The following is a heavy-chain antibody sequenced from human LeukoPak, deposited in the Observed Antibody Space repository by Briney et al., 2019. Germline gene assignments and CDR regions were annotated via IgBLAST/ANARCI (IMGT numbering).Heavy chain of an antibody. Sequence: PSETLSLTCTVSGGSISSSSYYWGWIRQPPGKGLEWIGGIYYSGSTYYNPSLKSRVTISVDTSKNQFSLKLTSVTAADTAVYYCARHGHHGDHDYWGQGTLVTVSS. V-gene: IGHV4-39*01. CDR1: GGSISSSSYY. CDR2: IYYSGST. D-gene: IGHD2-21*02. CDR3: ARHGHHGDHDY. J-gene: IGHJ4*02.